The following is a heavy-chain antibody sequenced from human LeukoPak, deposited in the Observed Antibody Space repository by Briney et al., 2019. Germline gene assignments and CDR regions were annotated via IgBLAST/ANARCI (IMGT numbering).Heavy chain of an antibody. CDR2: IYYSGST. CDR3: ARHGLLRKYYFDY. CDR1: GGSLSGSDYY. V-gene: IGHV4-39*01. Sequence: SETLSLTCTVSGGSLSGSDYYWGWIRQPPGKGLEWIGSIYYSGSTYYNPSLKSRVTISVDTSKNQFSLKLSSVTAADTAVYYCARHGLLRKYYFDYWGQGTLVTASS. D-gene: IGHD2-15*01. J-gene: IGHJ4*02.